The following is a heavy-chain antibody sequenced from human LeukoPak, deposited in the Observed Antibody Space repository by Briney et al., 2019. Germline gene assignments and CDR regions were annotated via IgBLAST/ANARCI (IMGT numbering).Heavy chain of an antibody. CDR2: INPNSGGT. CDR3: ARDLPDGDYLDY. D-gene: IGHD4-17*01. CDR1: GCTFTGYY. V-gene: IGHV1-2*02. J-gene: IGHJ4*02. Sequence: ASVKVSCKASGCTFTGYYMHWVRQAPGQGLEWMGWINPNSGGTNYAQKFQGRVTMTRDTSISTAYMELSRLRSDDTAVYYCARDLPDGDYLDYWGQGTLVTVSS.